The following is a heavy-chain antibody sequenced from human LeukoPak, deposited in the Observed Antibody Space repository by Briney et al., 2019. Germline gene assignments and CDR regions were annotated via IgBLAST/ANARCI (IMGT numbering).Heavy chain of an antibody. CDR3: ASSFVVVTASLHFQR. CDR2: IIPIFGTA. Sequence: SVKVSCKASGGAFSSCAISWVRQAPGQGLEWMGGIIPIFGTANYAQKFQGRVTITADESTSTAYMELSSLRSEDTAVYYCASSFVVVTASLHFQRWGQGTLVTVSS. D-gene: IGHD2-21*02. V-gene: IGHV1-69*13. J-gene: IGHJ1*01. CDR1: GGAFSSCA.